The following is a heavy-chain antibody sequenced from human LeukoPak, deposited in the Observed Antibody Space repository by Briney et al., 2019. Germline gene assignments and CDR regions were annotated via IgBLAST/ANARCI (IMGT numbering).Heavy chain of an antibody. CDR2: ISSSSSYI. V-gene: IGHV3-21*01. CDR1: GFTFSSYS. Sequence: PGGSLRLSCAASGFTFSSYSMSWVRQAPGKGLEWVSSISSSSSYIYYADSVKGRFTISRDNAKNSLYLQMNSLRAEDTAVYYCARAGYSSSWYDFPVDYWGQGTLVTVSS. D-gene: IGHD6-13*01. CDR3: ARAGYSSSWYDFPVDY. J-gene: IGHJ4*02.